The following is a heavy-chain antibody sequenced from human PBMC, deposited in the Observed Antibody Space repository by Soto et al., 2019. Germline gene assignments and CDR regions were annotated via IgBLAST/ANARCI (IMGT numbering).Heavy chain of an antibody. CDR1: GYTFTSYG. V-gene: IGHV1-18*01. J-gene: IGHJ4*02. D-gene: IGHD2-15*01. CDR2: ISAYNGNT. CDR3: ARVLKAGGYCSGGSCYLGGY. Sequence: ASVKVSCKASGYTFTSYGISWVRQAPGQGLEWMGWISAYNGNTNYAQKLQGRVTMTTDTSTSTAYMELRSLRSDDTAVYYCARVLKAGGYCSGGSCYLGGYWGQGTLVTVSS.